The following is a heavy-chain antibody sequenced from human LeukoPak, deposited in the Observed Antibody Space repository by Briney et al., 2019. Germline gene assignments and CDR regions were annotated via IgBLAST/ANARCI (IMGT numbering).Heavy chain of an antibody. J-gene: IGHJ6*03. CDR3: ARDGPEVCSGGSCYLYYYYYMDV. D-gene: IGHD2-15*01. CDR2: INSDGNST. V-gene: IGHV3-74*01. Sequence: PGGSLRLSCAASGFTFSTYWMHWVRQAPGKGLVWVSRINSDGNSTRYADSVKGRFTISRDNAKNTLYLQMNSLRADDTAVYYCARDGPEVCSGGSCYLYYYYYMDVWGKGTTVTVSS. CDR1: GFTFSTYW.